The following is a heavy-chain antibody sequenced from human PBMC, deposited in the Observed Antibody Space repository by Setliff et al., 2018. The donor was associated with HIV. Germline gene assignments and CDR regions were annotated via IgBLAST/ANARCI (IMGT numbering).Heavy chain of an antibody. CDR3: GTVRIAVPDDFDF. J-gene: IGHJ4*01. V-gene: IGHV1-69-2*01. CDR2: VDPEDGET. Sequence: ASVKVSCKASGYSFTTYFMHWVRQAPGKGLEWMGRVDPEDGETIYAERFRGRISLTVDKSTGTAYMELNRLRSEDTAVYYCGTVRIAVPDDFDFWG. CDR1: GYSFTTYF. D-gene: IGHD6-19*01.